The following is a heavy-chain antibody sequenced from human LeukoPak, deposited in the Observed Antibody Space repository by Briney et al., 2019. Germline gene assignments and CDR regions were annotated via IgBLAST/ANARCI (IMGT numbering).Heavy chain of an antibody. CDR1: GFTFSSYW. V-gene: IGHV3-7*01. D-gene: IGHD3-16*01. CDR3: ARDGGIIRFGGQDV. Sequence: PGGSLRLSCAASGFTFSSYWMSWVRQAPGNGLEWVANMNRDGSEKNYVDSIKGRFTISRDNAANSLYLQMNSLRVEDTAVYYCARDGGIIRFGGQDVWGQGTTVIVS. J-gene: IGHJ6*02. CDR2: MNRDGSEK.